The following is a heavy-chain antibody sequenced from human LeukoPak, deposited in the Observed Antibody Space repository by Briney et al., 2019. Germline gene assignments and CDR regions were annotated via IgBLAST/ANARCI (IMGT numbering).Heavy chain of an antibody. CDR2: ISSSGSYI. CDR1: GFNFSNYN. D-gene: IGHD1-26*01. V-gene: IGHV3-21*01. CDR3: AREPGLKRWELVVTYFDN. J-gene: IGHJ4*02. Sequence: PGGSLRLSCAASGFNFSNYNMNWVRQAPGEGLEWVSSISSSGSYIYYADSMKGRFTISRDNAKNPLYLQMNSLRAEDTAVYYCAREPGLKRWELVVTYFDNWGQGTLVTVSS.